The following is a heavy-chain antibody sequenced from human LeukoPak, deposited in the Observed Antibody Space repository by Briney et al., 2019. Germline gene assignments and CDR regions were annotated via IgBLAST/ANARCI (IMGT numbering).Heavy chain of an antibody. CDR2: IYSGGST. CDR1: GFTVSSNY. D-gene: IGHD1-26*01. Sequence: GGSLRLSCGASGFTVSSNYMSWVRQAPGKGLEWVSVIYSGGSTYYADSVKGRFTISRDNSKNTLYLQMNSLRAEDTAVYYCASAPTTDYYYGMDVWGKGTTVTVSS. CDR3: ASAPTTDYYYGMDV. J-gene: IGHJ6*04. V-gene: IGHV3-53*01.